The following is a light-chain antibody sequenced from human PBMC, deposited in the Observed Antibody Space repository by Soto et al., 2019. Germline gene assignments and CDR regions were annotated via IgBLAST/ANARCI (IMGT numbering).Light chain of an antibody. Sequence: EIVLTQSPGTLSLSPGERATLSCRASQSVSRGYLAWYQQKPRQAPSLLIYGASSRATSIQDRFSGSGSGTNFTLNISRMKPEDFAVYYCQQYGSSPLTFGQGTKVEIK. CDR2: GAS. V-gene: IGKV3-20*01. CDR3: QQYGSSPLT. CDR1: QSVSRGY. J-gene: IGKJ1*01.